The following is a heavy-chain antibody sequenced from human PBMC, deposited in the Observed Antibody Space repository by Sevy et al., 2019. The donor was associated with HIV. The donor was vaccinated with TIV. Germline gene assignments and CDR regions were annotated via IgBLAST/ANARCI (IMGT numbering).Heavy chain of an antibody. D-gene: IGHD4-17*01. V-gene: IGHV3-33*01. J-gene: IGHJ4*02. CDR2: MGFDGSNT. CDR3: ARDLEFYDYGDYGPAFMPDY. CDR1: GFTFSTYG. Sequence: GGSLRLSCAASGFTFSTYGMHWVRQAPGKGLEWVAVMGFDGSNTYYADSVKGRFTNSRDIAKNTLHLQMNSLRAEDTAVYYCARDLEFYDYGDYGPAFMPDYWGQGTLVTVSS.